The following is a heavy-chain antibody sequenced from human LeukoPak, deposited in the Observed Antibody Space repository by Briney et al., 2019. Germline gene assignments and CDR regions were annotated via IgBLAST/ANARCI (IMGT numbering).Heavy chain of an antibody. V-gene: IGHV3-11*04. Sequence: GGSLRLSCAASGFTFSDYYMSWIRQAPGKGLEWVSYISSSGSTIYCADSVKGRFTISRDNAKNSLYLQMNSLRAEDTAVYYCARSSYGGPNYFDYWGQGTLVTVSS. CDR3: ARSSYGGPNYFDY. CDR2: ISSSGSTI. J-gene: IGHJ4*02. CDR1: GFTFSDYY. D-gene: IGHD2-15*01.